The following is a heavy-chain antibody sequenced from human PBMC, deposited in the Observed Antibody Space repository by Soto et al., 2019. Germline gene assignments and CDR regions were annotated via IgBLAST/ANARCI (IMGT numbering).Heavy chain of an antibody. CDR2: ISAYNGNT. CDR1: GYTFNTPG. V-gene: IGHV1-18*01. Sequence: ASVKVSCKASGYTFNTPGISWVRQAPGQGLEWMGWISAYNGNTNYAQKLQGRVTLTTDTSTSTAYMELRSLRSDNTAVYYCARDYGSGSYRFDFWGQGTLVTVSS. J-gene: IGHJ4*02. D-gene: IGHD3-10*01. CDR3: ARDYGSGSYRFDF.